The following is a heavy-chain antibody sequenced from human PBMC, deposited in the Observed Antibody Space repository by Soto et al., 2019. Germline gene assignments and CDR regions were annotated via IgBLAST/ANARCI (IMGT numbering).Heavy chain of an antibody. V-gene: IGHV3-30*18. D-gene: IGHD3-16*01. J-gene: IGHJ6*02. CDR2: ISYDESNK. CDR1: GFTFSSYG. CDR3: AKDSLVGGLRLGPQNYYCLDV. Sequence: GGSLRLSCAASGFTFSSYGMHWVRQAPGKGLEWVAFISYDESNKYYADSVKGRFTISRDNSKNTLYLQMNSLRAEDTAVYNCAKDSLVGGLRLGPQNYYCLDVWGQGTTVTVSS.